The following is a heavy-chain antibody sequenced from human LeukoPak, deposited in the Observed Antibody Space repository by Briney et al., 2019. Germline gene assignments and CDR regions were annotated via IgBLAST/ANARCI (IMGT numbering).Heavy chain of an antibody. V-gene: IGHV3-30*02. Sequence: PGGSLRLSCAASGFPFSSYGMHWVRQAPGKGLEWVAFIRYDYADSVKGRFTISRDNSKNTLYLQMNSLRAEDTAVYYCAKVLGIADYYYYYYYMDVWGKGTTVTVSS. CDR2: IRYD. CDR1: GFPFSSYG. D-gene: IGHD6-13*01. CDR3: AKVLGIADYYYYYYYMDV. J-gene: IGHJ6*03.